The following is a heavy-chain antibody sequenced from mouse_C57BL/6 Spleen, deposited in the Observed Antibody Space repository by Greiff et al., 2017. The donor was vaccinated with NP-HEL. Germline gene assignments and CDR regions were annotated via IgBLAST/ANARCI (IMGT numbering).Heavy chain of an antibody. V-gene: IGHV1-62-2*01. CDR1: GYTFTEYT. J-gene: IGHJ3*01. Sequence: QVQLQQPGAELVKPGASVKLSCKASGYTFTEYTIHWVKQRSGQGLEWIGRFYPGSGSIKYNEKFKDKATLTADKSSSPVSMELSRLTSEYSAVYFCARHEGDGAWFAYWGQGTLVTVSA. CDR3: ARHEGDGAWFAY. CDR2: FYPGSGSI. D-gene: IGHD3-3*01.